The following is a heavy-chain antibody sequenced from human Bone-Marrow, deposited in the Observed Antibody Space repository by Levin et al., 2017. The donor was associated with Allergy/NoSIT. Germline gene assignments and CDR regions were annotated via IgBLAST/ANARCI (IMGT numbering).Heavy chain of an antibody. CDR1: GGTFSSYA. V-gene: IGHV1-69*04. CDR2: IIPILGIA. Sequence: ASVKVSCKASGGTFSSYAISWVRQAPGQGLEWMGRIIPILGIANYAQKFQGRVTITADKSTSTAYMELSSLRSEDTAVYYCARVFRDYYDFWSGYYVWGQGTLVTVSS. J-gene: IGHJ4*02. D-gene: IGHD3-3*01. CDR3: ARVFRDYYDFWSGYYV.